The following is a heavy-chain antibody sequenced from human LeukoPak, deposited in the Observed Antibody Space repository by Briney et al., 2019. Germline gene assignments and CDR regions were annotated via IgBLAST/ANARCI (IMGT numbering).Heavy chain of an antibody. D-gene: IGHD4-17*01. Sequence: GGSLRLSCAISGFTSSTAWLTWVRQAPGKGLEWVANIKHDGSEKYYADSVKGRFTISRDNAKNSLYLQMNSLRAEDTAVYYCARARYGDYKDAFDIWGQGTMVTVSS. V-gene: IGHV3-7*01. J-gene: IGHJ3*02. CDR2: IKHDGSEK. CDR1: GFTSSTAW. CDR3: ARARYGDYKDAFDI.